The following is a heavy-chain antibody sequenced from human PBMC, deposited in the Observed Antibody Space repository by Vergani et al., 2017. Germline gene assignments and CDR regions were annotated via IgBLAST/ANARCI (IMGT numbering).Heavy chain of an antibody. CDR1: GFTFSSYS. J-gene: IGHJ6*03. D-gene: IGHD2-2*01. CDR3: ARDGRVVPAAGLYYYYYYMDV. V-gene: IGHV3-21*01. Sequence: EVQLVESGGGLVKPGGSLRLSCAASGFTFSSYSMNWVRQAPGKGLEWVSSISSSSSYIYYADSVKGRFTISRDNAKNSLYLQMNSLRAEATAVYYCARDGRVVPAAGLYYYYYYMDVWGKGTTVTVSS. CDR2: ISSSSSYI.